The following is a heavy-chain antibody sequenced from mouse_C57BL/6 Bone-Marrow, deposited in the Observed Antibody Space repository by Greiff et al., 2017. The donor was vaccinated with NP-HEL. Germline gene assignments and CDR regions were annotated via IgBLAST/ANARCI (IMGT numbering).Heavy chain of an antibody. CDR2: ISSGGSYT. J-gene: IGHJ4*01. D-gene: IGHD2-2*01. V-gene: IGHV5-6*01. CDR1: GFTFSSYG. CDR3: ARQDYGYDFYAMDY. Sequence: EVQVVESGGDLVKPGGSLKLSCAASGFTFSSYGMSWVRQTPDKRLEWVATISSGGSYTYYPDSVKGRLTISRDNAKNTLYLQMSSLKSEDTAMYYCARQDYGYDFYAMDYWGQGTSVTVSS.